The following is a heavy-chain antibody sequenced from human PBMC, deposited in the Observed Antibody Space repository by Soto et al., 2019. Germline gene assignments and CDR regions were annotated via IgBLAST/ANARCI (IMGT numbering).Heavy chain of an antibody. D-gene: IGHD2-15*01. J-gene: IGHJ6*02. CDR3: AKELGYCSAGSCYSYYYYYGMDV. CDR2: ISYDGSNK. V-gene: IGHV3-30*18. Sequence: PGGSLRLSCAASGFTFSSYGMHWVHQAPGKGLEWVAVISYDGSNKYYADSVKGRFTISRDNSKNTLYLQMNSLRAGDTAVYYCAKELGYCSAGSCYSYYYYYGMDVWAQGTLVPVSS. CDR1: GFTFSSYG.